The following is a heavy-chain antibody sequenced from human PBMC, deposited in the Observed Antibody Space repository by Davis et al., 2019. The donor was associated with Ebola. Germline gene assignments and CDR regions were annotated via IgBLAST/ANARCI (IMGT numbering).Heavy chain of an antibody. D-gene: IGHD2-15*01. V-gene: IGHV4-59*01. CDR3: ARDSIGCSGGSCYTNYYYYYMDV. CDR2: IYYSGST. CDR1: GGSISSYY. J-gene: IGHJ6*03. Sequence: PSETLSLTCTVSGGSISSYYWSWIRQPPGKGLEWIGYIYYSGSTNYNPSLKSRVTISVDTSKNQFSLKLSSVTAADTAVYYCARDSIGCSGGSCYTNYYYYYMDVWGKGTTVTVSS.